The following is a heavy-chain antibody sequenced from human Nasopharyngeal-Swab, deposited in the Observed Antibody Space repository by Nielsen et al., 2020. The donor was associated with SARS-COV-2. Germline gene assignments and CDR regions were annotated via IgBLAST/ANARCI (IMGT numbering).Heavy chain of an antibody. Sequence: ASVKVSCKASGYTFTSYGISWVRQAPGQGLEWMGWISAYNGNTNYAQKLQGRVTMTTDTSTSTAYMGLRSLRSDDTAVYYCARRSSRDYYDSSGYEDYWGQGTLVTVSS. CDR3: ARRSSRDYYDSSGYEDY. CDR2: ISAYNGNT. D-gene: IGHD3-22*01. J-gene: IGHJ4*02. CDR1: GYTFTSYG. V-gene: IGHV1-18*01.